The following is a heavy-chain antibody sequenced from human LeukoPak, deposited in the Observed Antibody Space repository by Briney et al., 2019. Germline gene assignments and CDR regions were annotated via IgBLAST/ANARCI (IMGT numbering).Heavy chain of an antibody. V-gene: IGHV1-18*01. J-gene: IGHJ4*02. CDR1: GYTFTNYG. CDR2: ISAYSGNT. D-gene: IGHD3-22*01. Sequence: ASVKVSCKASGYTFTNYGIFWVRQAPGQGLEWMGWISAYSGNTNYAQKLQGRVTMTTETSTSTAYTELESVRSDDTGVYYCAISQGSYYDTSGYLGGDYWGQGTLVTVSS. CDR3: AISQGSYYDTSGYLGGDY.